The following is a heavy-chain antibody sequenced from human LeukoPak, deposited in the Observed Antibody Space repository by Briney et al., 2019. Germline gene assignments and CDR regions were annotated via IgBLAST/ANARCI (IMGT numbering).Heavy chain of an antibody. Sequence: SETLSLTCTVSGGSISRDYWGWIRQPPGKGLEWIGSIYHSGSTYYNPSLKSRVTISVDTSKNQFSLKLSSVTAAETAVYYCARQAAVGSEPKFDPWGQGTLVTVSS. CDR2: IYHSGST. V-gene: IGHV4-38-2*02. J-gene: IGHJ5*02. D-gene: IGHD6-13*01. CDR1: GGSISRDY. CDR3: ARQAAVGSEPKFDP.